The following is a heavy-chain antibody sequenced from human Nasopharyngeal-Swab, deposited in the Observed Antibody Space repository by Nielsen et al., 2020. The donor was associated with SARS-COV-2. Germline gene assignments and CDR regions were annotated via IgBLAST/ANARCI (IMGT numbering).Heavy chain of an antibody. D-gene: IGHD6-13*01. V-gene: IGHV1-3*04. CDR3: AREKAAAGTGYWYFDL. CDR2: INTEYGNT. J-gene: IGHJ2*01. CDR1: GYTSSYYT. Sequence: ASVKVSCKAYGYTSSYYTIHWVRQAPGQSLEWMGWINTEYGNTRYSQKFQGRVTISRDTSARTADMELSSLTSEDTAVYYCAREKAAAGTGYWYFDLWGRGTLVTVSS.